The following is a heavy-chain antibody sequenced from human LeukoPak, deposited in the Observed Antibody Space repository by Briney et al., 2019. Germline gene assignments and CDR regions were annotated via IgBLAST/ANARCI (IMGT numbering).Heavy chain of an antibody. CDR3: ARDTPPLTIFGEYFDY. CDR1: GFTFSSYA. CDR2: ISYDGSNK. J-gene: IGHJ4*02. Sequence: GGSLRLSCAASGFTFSSYAMHWVRQAPGKGLEWVAVISYDGSNKYYADSVKGRFTISRDNSKNTLYLQMNSLRAEDAAVYYCARDTPPLTIFGEYFDYWGQGTLVTVSS. D-gene: IGHD3-3*01. V-gene: IGHV3-30-3*01.